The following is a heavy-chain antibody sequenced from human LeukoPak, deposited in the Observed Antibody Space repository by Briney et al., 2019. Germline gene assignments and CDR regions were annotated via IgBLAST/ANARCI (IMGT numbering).Heavy chain of an antibody. Sequence: PGGSLRLSCAASGFAVRSYRMNWVRQAPGKGLEWVSSISSTKNKTYYADSVKGRFTISRDTAKYSLYLQLNSLRAEDAAVYFCAREEVTIIQIYSHYYGMDVWGQGTTVTVSS. CDR2: ISSTKNKT. CDR1: GFAVRSYR. J-gene: IGHJ6*02. D-gene: IGHD4-17*01. CDR3: AREEVTIIQIYSHYYGMDV. V-gene: IGHV3-21*01.